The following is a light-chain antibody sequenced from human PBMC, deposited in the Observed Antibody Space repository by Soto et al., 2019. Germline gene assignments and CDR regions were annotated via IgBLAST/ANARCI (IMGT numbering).Light chain of an antibody. CDR1: TSNIGINT. Sequence: QSVLTQPPSASGTPGQRVTIFCSGGTSNIGINTVNWYQQHPGTAPKLLIYSSHQRPSGVPDRFSGTKSDTSASLAISGLQSEDEADYYCAAWDDSLHGPVFGGGTKVTVL. V-gene: IGLV1-44*01. CDR3: AAWDDSLHGPV. CDR2: SSH. J-gene: IGLJ2*01.